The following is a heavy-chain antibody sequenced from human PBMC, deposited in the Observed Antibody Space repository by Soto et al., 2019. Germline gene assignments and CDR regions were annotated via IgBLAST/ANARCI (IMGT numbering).Heavy chain of an antibody. J-gene: IGHJ4*02. Sequence: QVQLVQSGDEVKKPGSSVKVSCKASGGTFGRYGISWVRQAPGQGLEWMGGIIPSVGPLKYAQKFQGRLTIRADESTTTVYMELSSLTSDDTALYYCARPTQHTSSHYACDYWGQGTLVTVSP. CDR2: IIPSVGPL. CDR1: GGTFGRYG. V-gene: IGHV1-69*12. D-gene: IGHD3-22*01. CDR3: ARPTQHTSSHYACDY.